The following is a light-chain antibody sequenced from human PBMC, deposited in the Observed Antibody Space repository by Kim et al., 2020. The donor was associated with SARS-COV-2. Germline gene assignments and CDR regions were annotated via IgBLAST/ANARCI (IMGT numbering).Light chain of an antibody. CDR3: QQYHSSSPT. J-gene: IGKJ1*01. CDR1: QSVSSW. Sequence: VEDRVTITCRARQSVSSWLAWYQQNPGKAPNLLIYDASSLESGIPSRFSGSGSGTEFTLTISSLQPDDFAAYYCQQYHSSSPTFGQGTKVDIK. CDR2: DAS. V-gene: IGKV1-5*01.